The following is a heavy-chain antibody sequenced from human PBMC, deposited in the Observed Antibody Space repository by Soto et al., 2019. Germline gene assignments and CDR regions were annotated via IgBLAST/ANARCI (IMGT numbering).Heavy chain of an antibody. CDR1: GFSLSNARMG. V-gene: IGHV2-26*01. D-gene: IGHD2-15*01. Sequence: QVTLKESGPVLVKPTETLTLTCTVSGFSLSNARMGVSWIRQPPGKALEWLGHIFSNDEKSYSTSLQSRLTISKDTTKSQVVLTMTNMDPVDTATYYCARIRDEDCSGGSCSYYFDYWGQGTLVTVSS. J-gene: IGHJ4*02. CDR2: IFSNDEK. CDR3: ARIRDEDCSGGSCSYYFDY.